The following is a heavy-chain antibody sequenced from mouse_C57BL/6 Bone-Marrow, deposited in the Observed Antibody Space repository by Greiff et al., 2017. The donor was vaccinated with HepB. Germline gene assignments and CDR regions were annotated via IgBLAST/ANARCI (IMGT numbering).Heavy chain of an antibody. J-gene: IGHJ4*01. D-gene: IGHD2-3*01. CDR2: IDPSDSYT. V-gene: IGHV1-69*01. Sequence: QVQLQQPGAELVMPGASVKLSCKASGYTFTSYWMHWVKQRPGQGLEWIGEIDPSDSYTNYNQKFKGKSTLTVDKSSSTAYMQLSSLTSEDSAVYYGAMYDPYAMDYWGQGTSVTVSS. CDR3: AMYDPYAMDY. CDR1: GYTFTSYW.